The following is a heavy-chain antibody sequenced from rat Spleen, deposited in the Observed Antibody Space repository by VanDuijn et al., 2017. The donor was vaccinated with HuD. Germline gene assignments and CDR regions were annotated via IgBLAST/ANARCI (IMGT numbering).Heavy chain of an antibody. J-gene: IGHJ2*01. CDR2: IWNTGGT. Sequence: QVQLKESGPGLVQPSQTLSLTCTVSEFSLTGNNIHWVRQPPGKGLEWMGVIWNTGGTRYNSALKSRLSISKDTSKSQVFLKMNSLQTEDTATYYCARDLGRGFDYWGQGVMVTVSS. CDR1: EFSLTGNN. V-gene: IGHV2-41*01. CDR3: ARDLGRGFDY. D-gene: IGHD5-1*01.